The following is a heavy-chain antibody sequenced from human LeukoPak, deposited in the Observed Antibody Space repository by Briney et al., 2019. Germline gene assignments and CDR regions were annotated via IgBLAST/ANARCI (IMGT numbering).Heavy chain of an antibody. Sequence: PAGGPLRLSCAASGFIFRNYWMHWVRQAPGKGLVWVARINQNGITTTYTDSVKGRFTISRDNAKNTLYLQMNSLRAEDTAVYYCARDFAGDRDYWGQGTLVTVSS. D-gene: IGHD4-17*01. CDR3: ARDFAGDRDY. V-gene: IGHV3-74*01. CDR2: INQNGITT. J-gene: IGHJ4*02. CDR1: GFIFRNYW.